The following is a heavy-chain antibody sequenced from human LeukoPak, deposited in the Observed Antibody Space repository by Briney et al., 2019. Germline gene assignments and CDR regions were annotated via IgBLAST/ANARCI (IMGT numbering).Heavy chain of an antibody. J-gene: IGHJ3*02. CDR3: ARGDYCSSTSCDDDAFDI. CDR1: GFTFSNPD. CDR2: ISSSGSTI. D-gene: IGHD2-2*01. Sequence: GGSLRLSCAASGFTFSNPDMSWVRQAPGKGLEWVSYISSSGSTIYYADSVKGRFTISRDNAKNSLYLQMNSLRAEDTAVYYCARGDYCSSTSCDDDAFDIWGQGTMVTVSS. V-gene: IGHV3-11*01.